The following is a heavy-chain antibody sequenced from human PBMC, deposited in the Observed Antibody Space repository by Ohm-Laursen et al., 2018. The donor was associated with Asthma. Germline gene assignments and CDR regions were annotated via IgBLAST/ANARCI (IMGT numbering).Heavy chain of an antibody. J-gene: IGHJ4*02. V-gene: IGHV3-30-3*01. CDR2: ITSDGSWT. Sequence: SLRLSCSASGFTFSNFAMHWVRQAPGKGLEWVSIITSDGSWTSYADSVKGRFTISRDNAKNSLYLQMNSLRAEDTAVYYCARDYLYYDFWSGYPNPLDYWGQGTLVTVSS. CDR3: ARDYLYYDFWSGYPNPLDY. D-gene: IGHD3-3*01. CDR1: GFTFSNFA.